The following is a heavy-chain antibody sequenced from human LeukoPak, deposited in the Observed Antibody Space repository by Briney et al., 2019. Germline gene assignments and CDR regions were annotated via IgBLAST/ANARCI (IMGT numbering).Heavy chain of an antibody. D-gene: IGHD3-10*01. CDR1: GLTFDDYA. J-gene: IGHJ6*02. Sequence: GGSLRLSCAASGLTFDDYAMHWVRQAPGSGLEWVTGISLIRGSTGYADSVKGRFTIPRDNAKNSLYLQMKSLRAEDTALYYCAKDMLGPPSLVRGFFDYYYYYGMDVWGQGTTVTVSS. CDR2: ISLIRGST. V-gene: IGHV3-9*01. CDR3: AKDMLGPPSLVRGFFDYYYYYGMDV.